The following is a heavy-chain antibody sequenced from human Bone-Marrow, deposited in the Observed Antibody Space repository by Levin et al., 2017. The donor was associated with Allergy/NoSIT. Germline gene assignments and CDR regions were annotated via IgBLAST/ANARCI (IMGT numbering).Heavy chain of an antibody. CDR3: ATLSSASGLNYFDY. Sequence: SETLSLTCTVSYGSIRSSSYHWAWIRQPPGTGLEWLGHIYFSGTTYYNPSLKSRITISGDTSKSQFSLRLNSVTAADTAVYYCATLSSASGLNYFDYWGQGTLVPVSS. CDR2: IYFSGTT. J-gene: IGHJ4*02. V-gene: IGHV4-39*01. D-gene: IGHD3-10*01. CDR1: YGSIRSSSYH.